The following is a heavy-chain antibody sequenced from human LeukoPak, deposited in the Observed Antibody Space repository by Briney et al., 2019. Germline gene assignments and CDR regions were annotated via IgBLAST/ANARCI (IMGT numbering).Heavy chain of an antibody. V-gene: IGHV3-64D*09. D-gene: IGHD6-13*01. Sequence: GGSLRLSCSASGFTFSRYAMHWVRQAPGKGLEYVSAISTNGGVTYYADSVKGRFTISRDNSKNTLDLEMSSLRVEDTAVFYCVKDVSSTYYYFDYWGQGTLVTVSS. CDR1: GFTFSRYA. CDR3: VKDVSSTYYYFDY. J-gene: IGHJ4*02. CDR2: ISTNGGVT.